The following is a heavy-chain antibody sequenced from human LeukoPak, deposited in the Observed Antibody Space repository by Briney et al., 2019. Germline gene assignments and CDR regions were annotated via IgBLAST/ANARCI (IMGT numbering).Heavy chain of an antibody. CDR1: GFTFSSYA. Sequence: AGGSLRLSCAASGFTFSSYAMSWVRQAPGKGLEWVSAISGSGGSTYYADSVKGRFTISRDNSKNTLYLQMNSLRAEDTAVYYCATHYYDSSGYYEYYFDYWGQGTLVTVSS. CDR2: ISGSGGST. V-gene: IGHV3-23*01. D-gene: IGHD3-22*01. CDR3: ATHYYDSSGYYEYYFDY. J-gene: IGHJ4*02.